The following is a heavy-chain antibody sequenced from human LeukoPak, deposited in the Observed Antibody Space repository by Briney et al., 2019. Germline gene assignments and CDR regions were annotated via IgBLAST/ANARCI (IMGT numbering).Heavy chain of an antibody. V-gene: IGHV3-23*01. J-gene: IGHJ4*02. CDR2: ISASGGNS. D-gene: IGHD1-26*01. CDR1: GFTFSDSA. CDR3: ARDIELSC. Sequence: PGGSLRLSCEASGFTFSDSAMSWVRQASGRGLEWVSLISASGGNSYYADSVKGRFTVSRDCSKNTLHLQMNSLRAEDTAVYYCARDIELSCWGQGTLVTVSS.